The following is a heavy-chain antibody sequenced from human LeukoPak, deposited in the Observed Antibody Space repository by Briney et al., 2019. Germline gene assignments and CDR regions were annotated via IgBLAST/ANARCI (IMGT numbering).Heavy chain of an antibody. J-gene: IGHJ4*02. D-gene: IGHD6-13*01. V-gene: IGHV3-48*03. CDR2: VSGSGSTI. CDR1: GFTFSSYE. CDR3: ARVAAVGKGDFDY. Sequence: PGGSLRLSCAASGFTFSSYEMNWVRQAPGKGPEWASYVSGSGSTIYYADSVKGRFTISRDNAKTSLYLQMNSLRVEDTAVYYCARVAAVGKGDFDYWGQGTLVTVSS.